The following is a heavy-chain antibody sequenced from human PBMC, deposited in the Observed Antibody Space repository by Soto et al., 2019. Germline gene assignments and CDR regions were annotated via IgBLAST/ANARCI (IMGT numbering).Heavy chain of an antibody. CDR1: GYTFISYG. CDR3: ARGQGEYCSGGSCYANYYYNGMDV. J-gene: IGHJ6*02. V-gene: IGHV1-18*01. Sequence: QVQLVQSGAEVKKPGASVKVSCKASGYTFISYGISWVRQAPGQGLEWMGGISVYNGNTNDAQKVQGRVTMTTDTSTSTAYMELRSLRSDDTAVYYCARGQGEYCSGGSCYANYYYNGMDVWGQGTTVTVSS. D-gene: IGHD2-15*01. CDR2: ISVYNGNT.